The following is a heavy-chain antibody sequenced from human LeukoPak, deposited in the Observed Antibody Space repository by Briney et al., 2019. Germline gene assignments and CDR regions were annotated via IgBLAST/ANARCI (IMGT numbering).Heavy chain of an antibody. Sequence: GSLRLSCAASGFTFDDYGMSWIRQPPGKGLEWIGYIYYSGSTNYNPSLKSRVTISVDTSKNQFSLKLSSVTAADTAVYYCARAKGQWPDYWGQGTLVTVSS. CDR2: IYYSGST. D-gene: IGHD6-19*01. J-gene: IGHJ4*02. V-gene: IGHV4-59*01. CDR3: ARAKGQWPDY. CDR1: GFTFDDYG.